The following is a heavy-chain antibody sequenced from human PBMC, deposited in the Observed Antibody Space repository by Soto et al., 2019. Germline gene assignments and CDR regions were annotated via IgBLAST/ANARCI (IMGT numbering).Heavy chain of an antibody. J-gene: IGHJ4*02. D-gene: IGHD3-10*01. Sequence: QITLKESGPTLVKPTQTLTLTCTFSGFSLTSSGVGVGWIRQSPGKVLEHLALIYWDDDKRYSPSLKSRLTITKDISENQMVLTMTNMDPMDTGTYYCTRSRGPLDYWGQGAQVTVSS. CDR3: TRSRGPLDY. V-gene: IGHV2-5*02. CDR1: GFSLTSSGVG. CDR2: IYWDDDK.